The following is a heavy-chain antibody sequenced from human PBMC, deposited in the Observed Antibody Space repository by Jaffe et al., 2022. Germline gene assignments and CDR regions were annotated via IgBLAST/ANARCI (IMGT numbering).Heavy chain of an antibody. V-gene: IGHV4-34*01. CDR2: INHSGST. CDR1: GGSFSGYY. Sequence: QVQLQQWGAGLLKPSETLSLTCAVYGGSFSGYYWSWIRQPPGKGLEWIGEINHSGSTNYNPSLKSRVTISVDTSKNQFSLKLSSVTAADTAVYYCARGIPVFGSGSYYRGGRLHYYYYYMDVWGKGTTVTVSS. CDR3: ARGIPVFGSGSYYRGGRLHYYYYYMDV. J-gene: IGHJ6*03. D-gene: IGHD3-10*01.